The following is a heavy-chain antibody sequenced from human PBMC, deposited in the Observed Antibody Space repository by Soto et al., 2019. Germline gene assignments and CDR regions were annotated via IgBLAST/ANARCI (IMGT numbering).Heavy chain of an antibody. D-gene: IGHD6-25*01. CDR3: ARGAETGYSGVDY. Sequence: EVQLVESGGGLVQPGGSLRLSCAASGFTFSSYSMNWVRQAPGKGLEWVSYISSSGTTMYYADSVKGRFTISRDSAKNSLSLLLNSLRVEDTAVYYCARGAETGYSGVDYWGQGTLVTVSS. CDR2: ISSSGTTM. V-gene: IGHV3-48*01. J-gene: IGHJ4*02. CDR1: GFTFSSYS.